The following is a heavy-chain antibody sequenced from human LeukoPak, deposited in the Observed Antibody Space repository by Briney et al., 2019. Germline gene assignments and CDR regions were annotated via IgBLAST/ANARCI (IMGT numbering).Heavy chain of an antibody. CDR2: ISSSSSYI. J-gene: IGHJ6*02. V-gene: IGHV3-21*01. CDR3: AREDVVVVAATFVGPYYGVDV. CDR1: GFTFSSYS. Sequence: GGSLRLSCAASGFTFSSYSMNWVRQAPGKGLEWVSSISSSSSYIYYADSVKGRFTISRDNAKNSLYLQMNSLRAEDTAVYYCAREDVVVVAATFVGPYYGVDVWGQGTTVTVSS. D-gene: IGHD2-15*01.